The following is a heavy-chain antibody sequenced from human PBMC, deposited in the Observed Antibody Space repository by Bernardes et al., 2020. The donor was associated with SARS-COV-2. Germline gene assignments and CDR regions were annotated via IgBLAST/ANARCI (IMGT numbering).Heavy chain of an antibody. J-gene: IGHJ5*02. CDR3: ARDSVGEHGDYVYRWFDP. Sequence: SETLSLTCTVSGGSISSYYWSWIRQPPGKGLEWIGYIYYSGSTNYNPSLKSRVTISVDTSKNQFSLKLSSVTAADTAVYYCARDSVGEHGDYVYRWFDPWGQGTLVTVSS. D-gene: IGHD4-17*01. V-gene: IGHV4-59*01. CDR1: GGSISSYY. CDR2: IYYSGST.